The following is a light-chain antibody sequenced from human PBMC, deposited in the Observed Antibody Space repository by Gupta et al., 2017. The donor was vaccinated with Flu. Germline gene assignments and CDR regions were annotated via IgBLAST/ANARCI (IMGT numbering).Light chain of an antibody. Sequence: QSVLTQPTSVSGAPGQRVTIPCTGSRSNIGAGYDVHWYQQLPGTAPKLLIYGNSNRPSGVPDRFSGSKSGTSASLAITGLQAEDEADYYCQSYDSSLSGSRVFGGGTKLTVL. V-gene: IGLV1-40*01. CDR1: RSNIGAGYD. CDR3: QSYDSSLSGSRV. J-gene: IGLJ3*02. CDR2: GNS.